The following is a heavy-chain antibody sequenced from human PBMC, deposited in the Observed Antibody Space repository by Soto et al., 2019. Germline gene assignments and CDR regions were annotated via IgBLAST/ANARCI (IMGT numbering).Heavy chain of an antibody. D-gene: IGHD4-17*01. CDR3: ARLTYGDSPLYYYYYMDV. V-gene: IGHV4-59*08. Sequence: PSETLSLTCTVSGGSISSYYWSWIRQPPGKGLEWIGYIYYSGSTNYNPSLKSRVTISVDTSKNQFSLKLSSVTAADTAVYYCARLTYGDSPLYYYYYMDVWGKGTTVTVSS. CDR1: GGSISSYY. CDR2: IYYSGST. J-gene: IGHJ6*03.